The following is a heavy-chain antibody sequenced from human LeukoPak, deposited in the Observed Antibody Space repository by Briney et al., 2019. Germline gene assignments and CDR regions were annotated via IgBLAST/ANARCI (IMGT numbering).Heavy chain of an antibody. J-gene: IGHJ4*02. CDR3: ARDSRGGGPDFDY. V-gene: IGHV4-59*01. CDR2: IYYSGST. D-gene: IGHD3-16*01. CDR1: GGSISSYY. Sequence: SETLSLTCTVSGGSISSYYWSWIRQPPGKGLEWIGYIYYSGSTNYNPSLKSRVTISVDTSRNQFSLKLSSVTAADTAVYYCARDSRGGGPDFDYWGQGTLVTVSS.